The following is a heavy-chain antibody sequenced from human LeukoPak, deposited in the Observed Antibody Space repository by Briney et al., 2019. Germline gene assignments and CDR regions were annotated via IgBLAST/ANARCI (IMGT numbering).Heavy chain of an antibody. Sequence: SETLSLTCTVSGGSISSSSYYCGWIRQPPGKGLEWIGSIYYSGSTYYNPSLKSRVTISVDTSKNQFSLKLSSVTAADTAVYYCARHREGHFDLWGRGTLVTVSS. V-gene: IGHV4-39*01. CDR2: IYYSGST. J-gene: IGHJ2*01. CDR3: ARHREGHFDL. D-gene: IGHD5-24*01. CDR1: GGSISSSSYY.